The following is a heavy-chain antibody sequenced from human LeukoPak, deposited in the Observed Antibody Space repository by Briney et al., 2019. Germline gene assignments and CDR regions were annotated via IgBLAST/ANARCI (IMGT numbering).Heavy chain of an antibody. CDR1: GYKLTNNW. J-gene: IGHJ5*02. V-gene: IGHV5-51*01. CDR2: IYPSYSDA. D-gene: IGHD6-13*01. CDR3: VRFALTSSLDH. Sequence: GESLKISCKISGYKLTNNWIGWVRLVPGKGLEWMGLIYPSYSDAKYSPSFQGQVTLSVDASISTAYLQLSGLRASDTAIYYCVRFALTSSLDHWGQGTLVTVSS.